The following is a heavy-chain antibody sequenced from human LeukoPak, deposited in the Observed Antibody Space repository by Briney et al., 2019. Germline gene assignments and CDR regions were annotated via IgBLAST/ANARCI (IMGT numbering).Heavy chain of an antibody. J-gene: IGHJ6*03. CDR2: IYPGDSDT. CDR3: ARVYGSGSYRTYYYYMDV. Sequence: GESLKISCKGSGYSFTSYLIGWVRQMAGKGLEWMGIIYPGDSDTRYSPSFQGQVTISADKSISTAYLQWSSLKASDTAMYYCARVYGSGSYRTYYYYMDVWGKGTTVTISS. CDR1: GYSFTSYL. V-gene: IGHV5-51*01. D-gene: IGHD3-10*01.